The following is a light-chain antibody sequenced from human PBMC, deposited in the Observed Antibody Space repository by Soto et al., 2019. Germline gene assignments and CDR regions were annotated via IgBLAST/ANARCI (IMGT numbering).Light chain of an antibody. Sequence: EFVLTQSPGTLSLSPGERATLSCRASQTVRNNYLAWYQQKPGQAPRLLIYGASSRATGIPDRFSGSGSGTDFTLTISRLEPEDFAVYHCQQYGSSPSITFGQGTRLEIK. CDR3: QQYGSSPSIT. J-gene: IGKJ5*01. V-gene: IGKV3-20*01. CDR1: QTVRNNY. CDR2: GAS.